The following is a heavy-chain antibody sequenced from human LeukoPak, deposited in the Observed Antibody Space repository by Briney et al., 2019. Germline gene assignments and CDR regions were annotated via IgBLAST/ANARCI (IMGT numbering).Heavy chain of an antibody. CDR3: AKRGSGWYEDYYYYMDV. D-gene: IGHD6-19*01. Sequence: GGSLRLSCAASGFTFSSYAMSWVRQAPGKGLEWVSGISGSGGSTYYADSVKGRFTISRDNSKNTLYLQMNSLRAEDTAVYYCAKRGSGWYEDYYYYMDVWGKGTTVTISS. CDR1: GFTFSSYA. J-gene: IGHJ6*03. CDR2: ISGSGGST. V-gene: IGHV3-23*01.